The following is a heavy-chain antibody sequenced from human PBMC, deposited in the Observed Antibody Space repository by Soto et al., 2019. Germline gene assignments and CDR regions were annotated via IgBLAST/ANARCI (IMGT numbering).Heavy chain of an antibody. V-gene: IGHV4-30-2*01. J-gene: IGHJ4*02. CDR3: ARGREQWLAFDF. Sequence: QLQLQESGSGLVKPSQTLSLTCAVSGGSINFGGYSWSWIRHPPGKGLEFIGYIYHSGNTYYNPSLKSRVTISVDMSTNQFFLNLTSVTAADTAVYYCARGREQWLAFDFWGQGNLVTVSS. CDR1: GGSINFGGYS. D-gene: IGHD6-19*01. CDR2: IYHSGNT.